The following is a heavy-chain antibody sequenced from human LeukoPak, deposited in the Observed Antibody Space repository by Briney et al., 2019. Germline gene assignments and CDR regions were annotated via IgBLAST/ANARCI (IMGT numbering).Heavy chain of an antibody. D-gene: IGHD6-13*01. Sequence: SETLSLTCTVYGGSISSYYWSWIRQPPGKGLQWIGYFYNRGSTNYNPSLKSRVTISVDTSKNQFSLELSSVTAADTAMYYCARGTTYTSSFDYWGQGALVTVSS. CDR3: ARGTTYTSSFDY. CDR2: FYNRGST. V-gene: IGHV4-59*01. J-gene: IGHJ4*02. CDR1: GGSISSYY.